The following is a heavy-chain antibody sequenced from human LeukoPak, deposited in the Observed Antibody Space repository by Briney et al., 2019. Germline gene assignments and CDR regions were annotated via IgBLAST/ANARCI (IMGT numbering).Heavy chain of an antibody. CDR2: INGDGRTT. CDR1: GFTFNYNW. D-gene: IGHD1-1*01. Sequence: PGGSLRLSCAASGFTFNYNWMHWVRQGPGKGLVWVSRINGDGRTTSYADSVKGRFTISRDNAKNTLYLQMNSLRAEDTAAYYCAGGATGTDAFDIWGQGTVVTVSS. J-gene: IGHJ3*02. V-gene: IGHV3-74*01. CDR3: AGGATGTDAFDI.